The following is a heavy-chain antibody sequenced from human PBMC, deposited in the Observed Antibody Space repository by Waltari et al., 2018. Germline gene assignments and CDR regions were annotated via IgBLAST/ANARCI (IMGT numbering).Heavy chain of an antibody. Sequence: EVQLVESGGGLVQPGGSLGLSGPPLGFPFIGFGTSWSPQPPGRGLEWVANIKQDGSEKYYVDSVKGRFTISRDNAKNSLYLQMNSLRAEDTAVYYCASTGYDYVWGSYRYFDYWGQGTLVTVSS. CDR1: GFPFIGFG. V-gene: IGHV3-7*01. CDR2: IKQDGSEK. CDR3: ASTGYDYVWGSYRYFDY. D-gene: IGHD3-16*02. J-gene: IGHJ4*02.